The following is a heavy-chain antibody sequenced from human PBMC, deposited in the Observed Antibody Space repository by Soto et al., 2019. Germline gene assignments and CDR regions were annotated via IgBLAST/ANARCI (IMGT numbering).Heavy chain of an antibody. CDR2: TYYRSKWYN. V-gene: IGHV6-1*01. J-gene: IGHJ6*02. D-gene: IGHD6-13*01. CDR1: GDSVSSNSAA. CDR3: ARGLVSSSWYGVSYYYGMDV. Sequence: SQTRSLTCAISGDSVSSNSAAWNWIRQSPSRGLEWLGRTYYRSKWYNDYAVSVKSRITINPDTSKNQFSLQLNSVTPEDTAVYYSARGLVSSSWYGVSYYYGMDVWGQGTTVTVSS.